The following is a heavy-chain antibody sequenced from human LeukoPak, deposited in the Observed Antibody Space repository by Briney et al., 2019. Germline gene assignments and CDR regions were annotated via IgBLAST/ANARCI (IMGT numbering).Heavy chain of an antibody. CDR1: GGSISSSSYY. CDR2: IYYSGST. J-gene: IGHJ4*02. D-gene: IGHD6-13*01. V-gene: IGHV4-39*01. CDR3: ARLIAAAGSYYFDY. Sequence: ASETLSLTCPVSGGSISSSSYYWGWIRQPPGKGLEWIGSIYYSGSTYYNPSLKSRVTISVDTSKNQFSLKLSSVTAADTAVYYCARLIAAAGSYYFDYWGQGTLVTVSS.